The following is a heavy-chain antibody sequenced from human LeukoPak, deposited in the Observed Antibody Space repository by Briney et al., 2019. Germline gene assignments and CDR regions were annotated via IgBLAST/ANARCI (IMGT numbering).Heavy chain of an antibody. Sequence: GGSLRLSXAASGFTVSSDYMAWVRQAPGKGLDWVSIIYSGGNTYYADSVKGRFTISRDNSKNILYLQMNNLRAEDTAVYYCARDAYRCENDGFFDNWGQGTLVTVSS. J-gene: IGHJ4*02. CDR1: GFTVSSDY. D-gene: IGHD3-10*01. CDR3: ARDAYRCENDGFFDN. V-gene: IGHV3-53*01. CDR2: IYSGGNT.